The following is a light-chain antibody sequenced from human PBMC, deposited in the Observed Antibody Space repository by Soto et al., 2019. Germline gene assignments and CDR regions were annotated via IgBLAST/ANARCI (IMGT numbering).Light chain of an antibody. CDR1: QSVSNTY. Sequence: EILLTQSPGTLSLSPGERATLSCRASQSVSNTYLAWYQQKPGQAPRLLIYDTSSRATGIPDRFSGSGSGTDFTLTISRLEPEDFAVYYCQQYGSALMYTFGQGPNREIK. V-gene: IGKV3-20*01. CDR3: QQYGSALMYT. CDR2: DTS. J-gene: IGKJ2*01.